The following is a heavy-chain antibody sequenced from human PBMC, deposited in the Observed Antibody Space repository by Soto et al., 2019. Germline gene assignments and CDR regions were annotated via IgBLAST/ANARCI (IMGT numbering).Heavy chain of an antibody. J-gene: IGHJ6*02. Sequence: QVQLVQSGAEVKKPGASVKVSCKASGYTFTSYGISWVRQAPGQGLEWMGWISAYNGNTNYAQKLQGRVTMTTDTSTSTAYMGMRSMRSDDTAVYYWARDHPPYIAAAGTDYYYYGMDVWGQGTTVTVSS. CDR2: ISAYNGNT. CDR3: ARDHPPYIAAAGTDYYYYGMDV. V-gene: IGHV1-18*01. D-gene: IGHD6-13*01. CDR1: GYTFTSYG.